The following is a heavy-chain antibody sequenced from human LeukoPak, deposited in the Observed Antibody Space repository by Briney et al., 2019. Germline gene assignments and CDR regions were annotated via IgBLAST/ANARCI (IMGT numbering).Heavy chain of an antibody. CDR2: IYSGGST. D-gene: IGHD6-19*01. Sequence: GGSLRLSCAASGFTVSSNYMSWVRQAPGKGLEWVSVIYSGGSTYYADSVKGRFTISRDNSKNTLYLQMNSLRAEDTALYYCAIVIAVAGPATFYWGQGTLATVSS. CDR1: GFTVSSNY. J-gene: IGHJ4*02. CDR3: AIVIAVAGPATFY. V-gene: IGHV3-53*01.